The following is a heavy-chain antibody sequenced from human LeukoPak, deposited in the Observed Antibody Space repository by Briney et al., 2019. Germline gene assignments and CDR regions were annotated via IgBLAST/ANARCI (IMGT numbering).Heavy chain of an antibody. CDR1: GDSISSSF. J-gene: IGHJ3*02. D-gene: IGHD3-22*01. CDR3: ARDRYYDSSGSDAFDI. Sequence: SETLSLTCTVSGDSISSSFWAWIRQPPGKGLEWIGYVSHSGSTSYNPSLKSRVTISGDTSKNLFSLKLNSVTAADTAVYYCARDRYYDSSGSDAFDIWGQGTMVTVSS. V-gene: IGHV4-59*01. CDR2: VSHSGST.